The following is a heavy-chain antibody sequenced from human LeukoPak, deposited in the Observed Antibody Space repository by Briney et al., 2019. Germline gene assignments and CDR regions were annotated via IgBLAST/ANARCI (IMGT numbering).Heavy chain of an antibody. Sequence: GRSLRLSCAASGFTFDDYAMHWVRQARGKGLAWVAYLRSDASYQGYPDSVKGRFTISRDSSKNTIYLHMNSLRTEDTAVYFCAKGGDRGNYYFDSWGQGTLVSVSS. CDR1: GFTFDDYA. CDR3: AKGGDRGNYYFDS. J-gene: IGHJ4*02. D-gene: IGHD3-10*01. V-gene: IGHV3-30*02. CDR2: LRSDASYQ.